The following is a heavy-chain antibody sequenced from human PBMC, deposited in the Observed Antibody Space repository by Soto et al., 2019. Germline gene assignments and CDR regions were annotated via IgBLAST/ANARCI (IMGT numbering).Heavy chain of an antibody. CDR1: GYSFTSYW. D-gene: IGHD3-22*01. CDR3: ARHSSLYYDDSSGSFYP. CDR2: IYPGDSDT. V-gene: IGHV5-51*01. Sequence: GESLKISCKGSGYSFTSYWIGWVRQMPGKGLEWMGIIYPGDSDTRYSPSFQGQVTISADKSISTAYLQWSSLKASDTAMYYCARHSSLYYDDSSGSFYPWGQGTLVTVSS. J-gene: IGHJ5*02.